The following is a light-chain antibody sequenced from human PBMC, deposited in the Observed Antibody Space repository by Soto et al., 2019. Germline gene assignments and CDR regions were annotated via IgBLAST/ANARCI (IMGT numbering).Light chain of an antibody. CDR2: EVI. CDR3: CSFAGSRTWV. J-gene: IGLJ3*02. V-gene: IGLV2-23*02. CDR1: SSDVAIYNL. Sequence: QSAPIQPASVSGSPGQSVTISCIGTSSDVAIYNLVSWYQQYPGKAPKLILYEVIKWPSGISHRFSGSKSGNTASLTISSLQAEDEADYYCCSFAGSRTWVFGGGTKLTVL.